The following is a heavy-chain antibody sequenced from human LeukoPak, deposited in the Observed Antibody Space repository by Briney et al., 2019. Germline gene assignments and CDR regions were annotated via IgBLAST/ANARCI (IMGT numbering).Heavy chain of an antibody. D-gene: IGHD6-13*01. V-gene: IGHV3-30-3*01. Sequence: GRSLRLSCAASGFTFSSYAMHWVRQAPGKGLEWVAVISYDGSNKYYADSVKGRFTISRDNSKNTLYLQMSSLRAEDTAVYYCARHLLKTIAAAVLDIWGQGTMVTVSS. CDR3: ARHLLKTIAAAVLDI. CDR1: GFTFSSYA. J-gene: IGHJ3*02. CDR2: ISYDGSNK.